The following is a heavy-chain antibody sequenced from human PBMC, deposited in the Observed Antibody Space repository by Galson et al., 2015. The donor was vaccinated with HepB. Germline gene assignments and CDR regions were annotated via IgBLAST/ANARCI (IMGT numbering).Heavy chain of an antibody. CDR1: GYFIGSGGCY. V-gene: IGHV4-39*01. D-gene: IGHD7-27*01. CDR3: ARRTGDDAFDI. J-gene: IGHJ3*02. Sequence: EPLPLTCAVAGYFIGSGGCYWSWIRQPAGKGLDRIGGNYYSGSTYYNPSLKSPVTISVDTSKNQFSLKRGSVTAADTTVYYCARRTGDDAFDIWGQGTMVTVSS. CDR2: NYYSGST.